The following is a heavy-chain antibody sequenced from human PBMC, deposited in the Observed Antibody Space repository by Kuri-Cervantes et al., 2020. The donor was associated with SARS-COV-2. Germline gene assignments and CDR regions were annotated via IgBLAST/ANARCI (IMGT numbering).Heavy chain of an antibody. Sequence: SVKVSCKASGGTFSSYAISWVRQAPGQGLEWMGGIIPIFGTANYAQKFQGRVTITADKSTSTAYMELSSLRSEDTAVYYCARSRVAYSSGWNSPYYYYGMDVWGQGTTVTVSS. CDR1: GGTFSSYA. D-gene: IGHD6-19*01. CDR2: IIPIFGTA. CDR3: ARSRVAYSSGWNSPYYYYGMDV. V-gene: IGHV1-69*06. J-gene: IGHJ6*02.